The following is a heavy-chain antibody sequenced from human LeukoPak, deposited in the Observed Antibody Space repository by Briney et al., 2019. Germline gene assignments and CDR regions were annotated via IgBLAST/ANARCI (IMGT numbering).Heavy chain of an antibody. CDR2: IIPIFGTA. CDR3: AREVAAARFDY. CDR1: GGTFSSYA. D-gene: IGHD6-13*01. Sequence: ASVKVSCKASGGTFSSYAISWVRKAPGQGLEWMGRIIPIFGTANYAQKFQGRVTITTDESTSTAYMELSSLRSEDTAVYYCAREVAAARFDYWGQGTLVTVSA. V-gene: IGHV1-69*05. J-gene: IGHJ4*02.